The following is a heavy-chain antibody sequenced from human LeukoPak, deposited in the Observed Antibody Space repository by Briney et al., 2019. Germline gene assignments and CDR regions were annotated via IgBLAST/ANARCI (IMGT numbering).Heavy chain of an antibody. CDR3: ARDEKAGDTSGYAPRFDF. D-gene: IGHD3-22*01. J-gene: IGHJ4*02. CDR1: GGSISSYC. CDR2: LCTSEST. V-gene: IGHV4-4*07. Sequence: KTSETLSLTCTVSGGSISSYCWSWIRQPAGKGLEWIGRLCTSESTNYNPSLKSRVTMSVDTSDNQFSLNLSSVTAADTALYYCARDEKAGDTSGYAPRFDFWGQGALVTVSS.